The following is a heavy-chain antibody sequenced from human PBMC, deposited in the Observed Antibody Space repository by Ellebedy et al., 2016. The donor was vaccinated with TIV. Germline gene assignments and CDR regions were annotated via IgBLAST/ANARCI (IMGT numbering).Heavy chain of an antibody. CDR1: GGSITGYY. CDR3: AVAGVKSTTFTTDYYGMDV. Sequence: MPSETLSLTCTVSGGSITGYYWSWFRQPPGKGPEWIGYIYYSGNTNYNPSLKSRVTMSVDTSRNQFSLKLSSVTAADTAVYYCAVAGVKSTTFTTDYYGMDVWGQGTTVTVSS. V-gene: IGHV4-59*12. CDR2: IYYSGNT. D-gene: IGHD4-11*01. J-gene: IGHJ6*02.